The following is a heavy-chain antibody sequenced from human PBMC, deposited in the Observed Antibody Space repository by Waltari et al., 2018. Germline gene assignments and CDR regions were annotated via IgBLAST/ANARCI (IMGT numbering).Heavy chain of an antibody. CDR1: GGSFSGYY. CDR2: INHSGST. V-gene: IGHV4-34*01. D-gene: IGHD6-19*01. J-gene: IGHJ5*02. Sequence: QVQLQQWGAGLLKPSETLSLTCAVSGGSFSGYYWSWIRQPPGKGLEWIGEINHSGSTNYNPSLKSRVTISVDTSKNQFSLKLSSVTAADTAVYYCARGLAARGIAVAGNWFDPWGQGTLVTVSS. CDR3: ARGLAARGIAVAGNWFDP.